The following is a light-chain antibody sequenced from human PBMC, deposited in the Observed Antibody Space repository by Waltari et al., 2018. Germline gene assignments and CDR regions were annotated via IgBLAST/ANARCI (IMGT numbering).Light chain of an antibody. V-gene: IGKV3-20*01. CDR3: QHYVRLPVT. CDR1: QSVSKY. Sequence: SCRARQSVSKYLAWYRLKPGQAPRLLIYDASKRATGIPDRFSGSGSGTDFSLTISRLEPEDFAVYYCQHYVRLPVTFGQGTKVEIK. J-gene: IGKJ1*01. CDR2: DAS.